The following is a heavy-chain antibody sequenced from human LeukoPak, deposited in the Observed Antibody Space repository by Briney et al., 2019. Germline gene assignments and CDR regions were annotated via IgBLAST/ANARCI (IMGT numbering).Heavy chain of an antibody. J-gene: IGHJ5*02. D-gene: IGHD6-13*01. V-gene: IGHV4-34*01. CDR2: INHSGST. Sequence: SETLSLTCAVYGGSFSGYYWSWIRQPPGKGLEWIGEINHSGSTNYNPSLKSRVTISVDTSKNQFSLKLSSVTTADTAVYYCAREGIAAARGWFDPWGQGTLVTVSS. CDR1: GGSFSGYY. CDR3: AREGIAAARGWFDP.